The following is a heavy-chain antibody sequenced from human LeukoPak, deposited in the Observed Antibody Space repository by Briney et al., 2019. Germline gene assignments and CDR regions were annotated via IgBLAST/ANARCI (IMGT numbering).Heavy chain of an antibody. V-gene: IGHV3-30-3*01. CDR2: IFYDGNTV. J-gene: IGHJ4*02. CDR3: AREEEWELPDY. D-gene: IGHD1-26*01. Sequence: GGSLRLSCTASGFPFSGNAMHWVRQAPGKGLEWVGVIFYDGNTVHYADSVKGRFTISRDNSKNTLYLQMNSLGTDDTAVYYCAREEEWELPDYWGQGTLVIVSS. CDR1: GFPFSGNA.